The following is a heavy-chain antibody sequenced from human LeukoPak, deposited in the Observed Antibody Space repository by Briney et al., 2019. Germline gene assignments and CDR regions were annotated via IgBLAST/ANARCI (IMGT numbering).Heavy chain of an antibody. D-gene: IGHD3-22*01. CDR1: GGSFSGYY. CDR2: INHSGST. CDR3: AYSSGYQQH. J-gene: IGHJ1*01. Sequence: PSETLSLTCVVYGGSFSGYYWSWIRQPPGTGLEWIGEINHSGSTNYNPSLKSRVTISVDTSKNQFSLRLNSVTAADTAVYYCAYSSGYQQHSGQGTLVTVSS. V-gene: IGHV4-34*01.